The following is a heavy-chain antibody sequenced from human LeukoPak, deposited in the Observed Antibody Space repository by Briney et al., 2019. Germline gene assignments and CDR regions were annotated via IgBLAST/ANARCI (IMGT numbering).Heavy chain of an antibody. J-gene: IGHJ4*02. V-gene: IGHV3-23*01. Sequence: GGSLRLSCAASGFTFSSYAMSWVRQAPGKGLEWVSAISGSGGSTYYADSVKGRFTISRDNSKNTLYLQMNSLRAEDTAVYYCAKPYDFWSGYYAFDYWGQGTLVTVSS. D-gene: IGHD3-3*01. CDR1: GFTFSSYA. CDR3: AKPYDFWSGYYAFDY. CDR2: ISGSGGST.